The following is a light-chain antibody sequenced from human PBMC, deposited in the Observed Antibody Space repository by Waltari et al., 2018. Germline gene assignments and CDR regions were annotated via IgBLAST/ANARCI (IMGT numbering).Light chain of an antibody. CDR3: QVWDSTTVI. CDR1: NIGSKN. J-gene: IGLJ2*01. V-gene: IGLV3-9*01. CDR2: RDS. Sequence: SYELTQPLSVSVALGQTARMTCGGNNIGSKNGHWYQQKPGQAPVLVIYRDSDRPSGSPERFSGSNSGNTAALTISRAQAGDEADYYCQVWDSTTVIFGGGTKLTVL.